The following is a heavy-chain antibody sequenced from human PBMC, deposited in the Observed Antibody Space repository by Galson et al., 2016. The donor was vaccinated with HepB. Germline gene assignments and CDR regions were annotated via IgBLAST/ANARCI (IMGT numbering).Heavy chain of an antibody. V-gene: IGHV3-7*04. CDR1: GFTYGIYW. D-gene: IGHD7-27*01. CDR2: IAQDGSEE. Sequence: SLRLSCAVSGFTYGIYWMSWVRQAPGKGLEWVANIAQDGSEEYYVDSVKGRFAISRDNAHNSLYLQMNSLRAEDTAVYYCVRDYWGPGDDWGRGTLVTVSS. CDR3: VRDYWGPGDD. J-gene: IGHJ4*02.